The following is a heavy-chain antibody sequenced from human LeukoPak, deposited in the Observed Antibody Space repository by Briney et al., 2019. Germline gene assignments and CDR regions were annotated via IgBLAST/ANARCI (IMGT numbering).Heavy chain of an antibody. V-gene: IGHV3-48*03. D-gene: IGHD3-9*01. CDR2: ISSSGSTI. CDR3: ARGYDILTGYSYFFDY. J-gene: IGHJ4*02. CDR1: GFTFSSYE. Sequence: GGSLRLSCAASGFTFSSYEMNWVRQAPGKGLEWVSYISSSGSTIYYADSVKGRFTISRDNANNSLYLQMNSLRAEDTAVYYCARGYDILTGYSYFFDYWGQGTLVTVSS.